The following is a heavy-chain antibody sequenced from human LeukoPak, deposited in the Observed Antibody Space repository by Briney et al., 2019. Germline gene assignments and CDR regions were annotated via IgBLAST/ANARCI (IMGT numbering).Heavy chain of an antibody. V-gene: IGHV1-18*04. CDR1: GYTFTSYG. J-gene: IGHJ4*02. Sequence: ASLKLSCKASGYTFTSYGISGVRQAPGQGLEWMGWISSYNGNTNYAHKLQSRITMTTDTSTSTACMELRSLRSDDTAVYYCARGVCGGDCQDFDYWGQGTLVTVSS. D-gene: IGHD2-21*02. CDR3: ARGVCGGDCQDFDY. CDR2: ISSYNGNT.